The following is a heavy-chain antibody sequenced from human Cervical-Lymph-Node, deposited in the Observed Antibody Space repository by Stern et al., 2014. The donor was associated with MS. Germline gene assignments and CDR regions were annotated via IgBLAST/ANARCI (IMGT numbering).Heavy chain of an antibody. Sequence: VTLRESGPALVKPTQTLTLTCTFSGFSLSTSGLGGGWIRQPPGEALEWLAYIYWDAQKRYSPSLKSRLTITKDTSKNQVVLTLTNVDPVDTATYYCAHRTAGPFDYWGQGTLVTVSS. V-gene: IGHV2-5*02. CDR1: GFSLSTSGLG. CDR3: AHRTAGPFDY. J-gene: IGHJ4*02. CDR2: IYWDAQK.